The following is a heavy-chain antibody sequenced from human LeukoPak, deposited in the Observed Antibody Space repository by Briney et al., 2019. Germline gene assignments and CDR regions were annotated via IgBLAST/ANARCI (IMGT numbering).Heavy chain of an antibody. Sequence: GGSLRLSCAASGFTFSSHWMSWVRQAPGGGLEWVANIKKDGSEKYYVDSVKGRFTISRDNAKTSLYLHMNSLRAEDTAVYYCARHLSGVTGYTYGRGIDYWGQGTLVTVFS. CDR1: GFTFSSHW. V-gene: IGHV3-7*01. J-gene: IGHJ4*02. CDR3: ARHLSGVTGYTYGRGIDY. CDR2: IKKDGSEK. D-gene: IGHD5-18*01.